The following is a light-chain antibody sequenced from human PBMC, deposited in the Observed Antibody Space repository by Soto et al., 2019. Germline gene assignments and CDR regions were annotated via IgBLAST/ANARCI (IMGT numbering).Light chain of an antibody. V-gene: IGKV3-20*01. Sequence: IVVTQSPATLSLSPLDIATLSVSASQSISSRYLAWYQQRPGQAPRLLLYGASSRATGIPDRFSGSGSGTDFTLSINILEPEDFAVYYCQQYDSSPWTFGQGTKVDIK. CDR3: QQYDSSPWT. CDR1: QSISSRY. J-gene: IGKJ1*01. CDR2: GAS.